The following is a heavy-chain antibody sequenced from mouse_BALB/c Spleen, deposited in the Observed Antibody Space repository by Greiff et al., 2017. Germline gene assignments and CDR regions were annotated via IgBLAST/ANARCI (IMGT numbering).Heavy chain of an antibody. V-gene: IGHV5-17*02. CDR1: GFTFSSFG. CDR2: ISSGSSTI. Sequence: EVQVVESGGGLVQPGGSRKLSCAASGFTFSSFGMHWVRQAPEKGLEWVAYISSGSSTIYYADTVKGRFTISRDNPKNTLFLQMTSLRSEDTAMYYCARSTGYYAMDYWGQGTSVTVSS. D-gene: IGHD4-1*01. CDR3: ARSTGYYAMDY. J-gene: IGHJ4*01.